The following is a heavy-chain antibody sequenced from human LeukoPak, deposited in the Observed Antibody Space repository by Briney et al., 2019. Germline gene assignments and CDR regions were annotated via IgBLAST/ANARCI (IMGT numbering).Heavy chain of an antibody. CDR1: GGSISSYY. CDR3: ARGSSSSENWFDP. V-gene: IGHV4-4*07. Sequence: SETLSLTCTVSGGSISSYYWTWIRQPAGKGLEWIGRVYTTGSTNYNPSLKSRVTMSVDTSKNQFPLKLSSVTAADTAVYYCARGSSSSENWFDPWGQGTLVTVSS. D-gene: IGHD6-6*01. CDR2: VYTTGST. J-gene: IGHJ5*02.